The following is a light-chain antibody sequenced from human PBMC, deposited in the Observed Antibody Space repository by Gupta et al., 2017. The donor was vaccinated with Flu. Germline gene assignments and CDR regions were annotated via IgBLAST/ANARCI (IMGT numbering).Light chain of an antibody. CDR3: AAWNDGLSVSWV. J-gene: IGLJ3*02. CDR1: GSHY. CDR2: RNS. V-gene: IGLV1-47*01. Sequence: QSVLTQPPSASGTPGQRVTISFSGIGSHYVYWYQQFPGTAPKVIIFRNSQRPSGVPDRFSASKSGTSASLAIDWLRSEDEADYYCAAWNDGLSVSWVFGGGTKLTVL.